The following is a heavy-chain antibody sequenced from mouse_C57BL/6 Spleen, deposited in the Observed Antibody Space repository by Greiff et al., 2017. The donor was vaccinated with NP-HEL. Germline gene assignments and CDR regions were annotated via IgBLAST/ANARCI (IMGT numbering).Heavy chain of an antibody. CDR1: GYTFTDYY. V-gene: IGHV1-19*01. D-gene: IGHD2-5*01. Sequence: EVKLQESGPVLVKPGASVKMSCKASGYTFTDYYMNWVKQSHGKSLEWIGVINPYNGGTSYNQKFKGKATLTVDKSSSTAYMELNSLTSEDSAVYYCARSLIHYSNSWFAYWGQGTLVTVSA. J-gene: IGHJ3*01. CDR2: INPYNGGT. CDR3: ARSLIHYSNSWFAY.